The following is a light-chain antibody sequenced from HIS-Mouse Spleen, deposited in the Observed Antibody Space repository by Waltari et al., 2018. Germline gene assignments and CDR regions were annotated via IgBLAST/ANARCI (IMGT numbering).Light chain of an antibody. CDR1: QSVSSN. Sequence: EIVMTQSPATLSVSPGERATLSCRASQSVSSNLAWYQQKPGQAPRLLIYGASTRATGIQARFSGSGSGTEFTLTISSMQSEDFAVYYCQQYNNWPPVTFGQGTKVEIK. CDR3: QQYNNWPPVT. V-gene: IGKV3-15*01. J-gene: IGKJ1*01. CDR2: GAS.